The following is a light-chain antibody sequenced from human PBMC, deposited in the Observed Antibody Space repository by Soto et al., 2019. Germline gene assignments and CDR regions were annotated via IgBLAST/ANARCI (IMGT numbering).Light chain of an antibody. V-gene: IGKV3-15*01. CDR1: QSVSSN. Sequence: EIVMTQSPGPLSVSPRESAHPFRRASQSVSSNLAWYQQKPGQAPRLLIYGASTRATGIPARFSGSGSGTDFTLTISRLEPEDFAVYYCQQCGNSPWTFGQGTKVDIK. CDR2: GAS. CDR3: QQCGNSPWT. J-gene: IGKJ1*01.